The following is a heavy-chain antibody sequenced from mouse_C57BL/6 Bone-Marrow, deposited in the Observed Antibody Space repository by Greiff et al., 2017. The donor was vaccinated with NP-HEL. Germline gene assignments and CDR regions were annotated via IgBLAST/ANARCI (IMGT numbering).Heavy chain of an antibody. CDR1: GYTFTSYW. D-gene: IGHD2-4*01. CDR3: AREDYDEERFAY. CDR2: IDPSDSYT. Sequence: QVQLQQPGAELVKPGASVKLSCKASGYTFTSYWMQWVKQRPGQGLEWIGEIDPSDSYTNSNQKFKGKATLTVDTSSSTAYMQLSSLTSEDSAVYYCAREDYDEERFAYGGQGTLVTVSA. J-gene: IGHJ3*01. V-gene: IGHV1-50*01.